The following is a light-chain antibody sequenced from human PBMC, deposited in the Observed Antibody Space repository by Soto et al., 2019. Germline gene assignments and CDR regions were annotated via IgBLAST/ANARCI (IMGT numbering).Light chain of an antibody. V-gene: IGKV3-15*01. CDR1: QSVNSN. CDR3: QQYNNRSRT. Sequence: EIVMTQSPATLSVSPGERATLSCRASQSVNSNLAWYQQKPGQAPSLLIYGASTRATGIPARFSGSGSGTEFTLTISSLQSEDFAVYYCQQYNNRSRTFGQGTKVEIK. J-gene: IGKJ1*01. CDR2: GAS.